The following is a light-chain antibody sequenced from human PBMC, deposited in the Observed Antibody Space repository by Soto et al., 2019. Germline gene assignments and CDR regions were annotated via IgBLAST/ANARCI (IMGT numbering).Light chain of an antibody. Sequence: QSVLTQPASVSGSPGQSITISCTGTSSDIGGYNFVSWYQQHPGKAPKLMIYGVDNRPSGISYRFSASKSDNTASLTISGLQAEDEADYYCSSYTSGSTGVFGGGTKVTVL. CDR1: SSDIGGYNF. CDR3: SSYTSGSTGV. J-gene: IGLJ3*02. CDR2: GVD. V-gene: IGLV2-14*01.